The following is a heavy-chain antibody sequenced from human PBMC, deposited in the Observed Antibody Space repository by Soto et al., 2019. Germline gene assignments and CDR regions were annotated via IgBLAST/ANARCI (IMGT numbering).Heavy chain of an antibody. Sequence: GGSLRLSCAASGFAFDDYAMHWVRQAPGKGLEWVSGISWNSGSIGYADSVKGRFTISRDNAKNSLYLQMNSLRAEDTALYYCAKDVGYCSSTSCSAIDYWGQGTLVTVSS. V-gene: IGHV3-9*01. CDR3: AKDVGYCSSTSCSAIDY. J-gene: IGHJ4*02. CDR2: ISWNSGSI. CDR1: GFAFDDYA. D-gene: IGHD2-2*01.